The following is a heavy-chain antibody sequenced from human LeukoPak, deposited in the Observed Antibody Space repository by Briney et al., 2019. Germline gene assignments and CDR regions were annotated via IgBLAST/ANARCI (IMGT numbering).Heavy chain of an antibody. V-gene: IGHV3-7*01. CDR3: ARDHLNRGGDCYSDY. CDR1: GFTFSSYW. CDR2: IKQDGSEK. D-gene: IGHD2-21*02. Sequence: GGSPRLSCAASGFTFSSYWMSWVRQAPGKGLEWVANIKQDGSEKYYVDSVKGRFTISRDNAKNSLYLQMNSLRAEDTAVYYCARDHLNRGGDCYSDYWGQGTLVTVSS. J-gene: IGHJ4*02.